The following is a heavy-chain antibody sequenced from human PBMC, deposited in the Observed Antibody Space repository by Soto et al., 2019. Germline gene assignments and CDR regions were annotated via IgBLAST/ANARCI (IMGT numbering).Heavy chain of an antibody. CDR2: IWYDGGKK. CDR3: ARGLVTIGDKTDCYYYMDL. D-gene: IGHD2-21*02. Sequence: QAQLMESGGGVVRPGESLRLSCTASGYNFENYGMFWVRQAPGKGLEWVALIWYDGGKKLSADSVKGRFSISRNNGKNTLYLQMNSLTVEDTAVYYCARGLVTIGDKTDCYYYMDLWGKGATVTVSS. CDR1: GYNFENYG. V-gene: IGHV3-33*01. J-gene: IGHJ6*03.